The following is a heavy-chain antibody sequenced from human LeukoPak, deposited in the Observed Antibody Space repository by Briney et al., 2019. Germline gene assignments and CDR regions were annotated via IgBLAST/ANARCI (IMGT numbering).Heavy chain of an antibody. V-gene: IGHV3-7*01. CDR3: ARGDVFNY. Sequence: GGSLRLSCADSGFTFSSSWMTWVRQAPGNGLEWVANINQDGSVKHYVDSMKGRFTISRDNAKNSLFLQMNSLRAEDTAVYFCARGDVFNYWGQGTLVTVSS. J-gene: IGHJ4*02. CDR1: GFTFSSSW. D-gene: IGHD4-17*01. CDR2: INQDGSVK.